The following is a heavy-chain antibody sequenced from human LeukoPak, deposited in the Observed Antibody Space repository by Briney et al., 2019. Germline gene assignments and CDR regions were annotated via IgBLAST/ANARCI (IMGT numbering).Heavy chain of an antibody. D-gene: IGHD6-13*01. Sequence: SETLSLTCTVSGGSISSYYWSWIRQPPGKGLEWIGYIYYSGSTNYNPSLKSRVTISVDTSKNQFSLKLSSVTAAATAVYYCAREGSSWHLDYWGQGTLVTVSS. CDR1: GGSISSYY. CDR3: AREGSSWHLDY. CDR2: IYYSGST. J-gene: IGHJ4*02. V-gene: IGHV4-59*01.